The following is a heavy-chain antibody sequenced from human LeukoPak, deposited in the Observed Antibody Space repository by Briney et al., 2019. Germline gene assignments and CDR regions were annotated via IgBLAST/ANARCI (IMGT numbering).Heavy chain of an antibody. Sequence: ASVKVSCKASGYTFTDFYMHWVRQAPGQGLEWLGWMNPKTGETRYGQNFQGRVTMTRDTSITTAYMELSSLRSDDTAVYYCAREAGDNTYNVWGPGTMVTVS. V-gene: IGHV1-2*02. J-gene: IGHJ3*01. CDR1: GYTFTDFY. D-gene: IGHD3-16*01. CDR3: AREAGDNTYNV. CDR2: MNPKTGET.